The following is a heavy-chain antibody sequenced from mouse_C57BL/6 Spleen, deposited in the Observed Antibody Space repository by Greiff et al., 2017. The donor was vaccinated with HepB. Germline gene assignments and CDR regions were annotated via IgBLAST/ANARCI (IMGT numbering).Heavy chain of an antibody. CDR2: IDPSDSET. CDR1: GYTFTSYW. D-gene: IGHD2-4*01. CDR3: ARTGYYDYDGVWFAY. Sequence: QVQLQQPGAELVRPGSSVKLSCKASGYTFTSYWMHWVKQSPIQGLEWIGNIDPSDSETHYNQKFKDKATLTVDKSSSTAYMQLSSLTSEDSAVYYCARTGYYDYDGVWFAYWGQGTLVTVSA. V-gene: IGHV1-52*01. J-gene: IGHJ3*01.